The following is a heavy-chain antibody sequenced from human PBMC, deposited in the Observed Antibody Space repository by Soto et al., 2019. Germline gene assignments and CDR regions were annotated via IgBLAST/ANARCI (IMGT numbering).Heavy chain of an antibody. CDR2: ISYDGSNK. J-gene: IGHJ6*02. Sequence: QVQLVESGGGVVQPGRSLRLSCAASGFTFSSYGMHWVRQAPGKGLEWVAGISYDGSNKYYADSVKGRFTISRDNSKNTLYLQMNSLRAEDTAVYYCAKKRQQLVVGMDVWGQGTTVTVSS. D-gene: IGHD6-13*01. CDR1: GFTFSSYG. CDR3: AKKRQQLVVGMDV. V-gene: IGHV3-30*18.